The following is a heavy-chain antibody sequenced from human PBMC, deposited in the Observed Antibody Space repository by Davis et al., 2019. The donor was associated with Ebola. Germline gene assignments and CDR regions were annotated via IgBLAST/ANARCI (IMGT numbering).Heavy chain of an antibody. D-gene: IGHD5-12*01. V-gene: IGHV1-46*01. J-gene: IGHJ4*02. CDR3: AAPPYSGYDFPGLLGY. CDR1: GYTFTSYY. Sequence: ASVKVSCKASGYTFTSYYMHWVRQAPGQGLEWMGIINPSGGSTSYAQKFQGRVTMTRDTSTSTVYTELSSLRSEDTAVYYCAAPPYSGYDFPGLLGYWGQGTLVTVSS. CDR2: INPSGGST.